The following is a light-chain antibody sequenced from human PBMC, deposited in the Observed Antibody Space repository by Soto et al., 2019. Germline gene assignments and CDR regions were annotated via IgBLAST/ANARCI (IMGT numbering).Light chain of an antibody. J-gene: IGKJ5*01. Sequence: DIVMTQSPLSLPVTPGEPASISCRSSQSLLHSNVYNYLDWYLQKPGQSPQLLIYLGSNRASGVPDRFSGSGSGTDFTLKISRVEAEDVGVYYCMQGTHWPITFGQGTRLEIK. V-gene: IGKV2-28*01. CDR2: LGS. CDR3: MQGTHWPIT. CDR1: QSLLHSNVYNY.